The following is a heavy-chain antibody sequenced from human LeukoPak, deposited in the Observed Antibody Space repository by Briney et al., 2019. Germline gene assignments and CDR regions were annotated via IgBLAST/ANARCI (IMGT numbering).Heavy chain of an antibody. CDR2: IFTSGST. Sequence: SETLSLTCTVSGDSISGNYWSWLRQPAGKGLEWIGRIFTSGSTNYNPSLKSRVIMSVDTSKDQFSLKLSSVTAADTAVYYCAREEWDFYFDYWGQGTLVTVSS. CDR1: GDSISGNY. J-gene: IGHJ4*02. CDR3: AREEWDFYFDY. V-gene: IGHV4-4*07. D-gene: IGHD1-26*01.